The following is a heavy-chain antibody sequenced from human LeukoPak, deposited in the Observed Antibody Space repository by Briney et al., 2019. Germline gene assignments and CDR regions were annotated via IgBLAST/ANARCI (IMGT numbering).Heavy chain of an antibody. D-gene: IGHD5-12*01. CDR2: ISSSSSTI. CDR3: ARDRGLVATQDYYGMDV. J-gene: IGHJ6*02. CDR1: GFTFSSCS. Sequence: GGSLRLSCAASGFTFSSCSMNWVRQAPGKGLEWVSYISSSSSTIYYADSVKGRFTISRDNAKNSLYLQMNSLRAEDTAVYYCARDRGLVATQDYYGMDVWGQGTTVTVSS. V-gene: IGHV3-48*04.